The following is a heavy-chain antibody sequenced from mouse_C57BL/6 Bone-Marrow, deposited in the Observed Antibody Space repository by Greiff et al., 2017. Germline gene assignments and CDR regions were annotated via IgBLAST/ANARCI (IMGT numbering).Heavy chain of an antibody. V-gene: IGHV1-81*01. D-gene: IGHD2-5*01. Sequence: QVQLQQSGAELARPGASVKLSCKASGYTFTSYGISWVKQRTGQGLEWIGEIYPRSGNTYYNEKFKGKATLTADKSSSTAYMELRSLTSEDSAVYVCAREDYSNQFAYWGQGTLVTVSA. J-gene: IGHJ3*01. CDR3: AREDYSNQFAY. CDR1: GYTFTSYG. CDR2: IYPRSGNT.